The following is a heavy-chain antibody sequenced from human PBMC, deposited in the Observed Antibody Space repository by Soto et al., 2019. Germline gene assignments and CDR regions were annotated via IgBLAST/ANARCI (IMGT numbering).Heavy chain of an antibody. D-gene: IGHD4-17*01. V-gene: IGHV4-31*03. CDR1: GGSIISGGNY. J-gene: IGHJ6*02. Sequence: ASETLSLTCTVSGGSIISGGNYWIWIRQHPGKGLEWIGYIYYSGSTYYNPSLKSRVTISVDTSKNQFSLKLSSVTAADTAVYYCARGMTTVLLKNGMDVWGQGTTVIVSS. CDR3: ARGMTTVLLKNGMDV. CDR2: IYYSGST.